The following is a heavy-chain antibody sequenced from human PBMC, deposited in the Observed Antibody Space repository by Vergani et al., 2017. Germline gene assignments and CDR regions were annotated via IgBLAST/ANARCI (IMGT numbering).Heavy chain of an antibody. CDR1: GFTFSSYS. Sequence: EVQLVESGGGLVQPGGSLRLSCAASGFTFSSYSMNWVRQAPGKGLEWVANINQDGSEKYYVDSVKGRFTISRDNAKNSLYLQMNSLRADDTAVYHCARDRNLDYWGQGTLVTVSS. CDR3: ARDRNLDY. J-gene: IGHJ4*02. D-gene: IGHD1-14*01. V-gene: IGHV3-7*01. CDR2: INQDGSEK.